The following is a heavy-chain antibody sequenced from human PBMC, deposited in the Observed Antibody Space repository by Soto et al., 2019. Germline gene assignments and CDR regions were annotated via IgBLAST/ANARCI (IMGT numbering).Heavy chain of an antibody. D-gene: IGHD2-21*01. Sequence: PSETLSLTCTVSGVSISSYYWSWILQPPGKGLEWIGYIYYSGSTNYNPSLKSRVTISVDTSKNQFSLKLSSVTAADTAVYYCANSRRDSYYYMDVWGKGTTVTVSS. J-gene: IGHJ6*03. CDR1: GVSISSYY. V-gene: IGHV4-59*08. CDR3: ANSRRDSYYYMDV. CDR2: IYYSGST.